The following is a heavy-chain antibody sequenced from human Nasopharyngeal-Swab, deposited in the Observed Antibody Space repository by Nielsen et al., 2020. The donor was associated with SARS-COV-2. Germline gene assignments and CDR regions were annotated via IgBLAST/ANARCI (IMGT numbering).Heavy chain of an antibody. CDR1: GGSISSYY. Sequence: SETLSLTCTVSGGSISSYYWSWIRQPPGKGLEWIGYIYYSGSTNYNSSLKSRVTISVDTSKNQFSLKLSSVTAADTAVYYCARHRRDSGYDLYFDYWGQGTLVTVSS. V-gene: IGHV4-59*08. CDR2: IYYSGST. CDR3: ARHRRDSGYDLYFDY. D-gene: IGHD5-12*01. J-gene: IGHJ4*02.